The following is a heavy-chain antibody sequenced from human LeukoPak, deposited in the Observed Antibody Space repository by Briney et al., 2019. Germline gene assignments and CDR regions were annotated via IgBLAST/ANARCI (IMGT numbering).Heavy chain of an antibody. CDR2: TKSKTDGGTT. D-gene: IGHD3-22*01. Sequence: GGSLRLSCAASGFTFSNAWMSWVRQAPGKGLEWVGRTKSKTDGGTTDYAAPVKGRFTISRDDSKNTLYLQMNSLKTEDTAVYYCTALSNYYDSSGYYHYYYYMDVWGKGTTVTVSS. CDR3: TALSNYYDSSGYYHYYYYMDV. CDR1: GFTFSNAW. V-gene: IGHV3-15*01. J-gene: IGHJ6*03.